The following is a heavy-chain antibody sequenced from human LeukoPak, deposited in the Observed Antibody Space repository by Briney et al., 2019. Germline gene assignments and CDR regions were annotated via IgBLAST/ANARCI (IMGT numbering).Heavy chain of an antibody. D-gene: IGHD3-10*02. J-gene: IGHJ6*04. V-gene: IGHV3-48*03. CDR2: ISSSGSTI. Sequence: GGSLRLSCAASGFTFSSYEMNWVRQAPGKGLEWVSYISSSGSTIYYADSVKGRFAISRDNAKNSLYLQMNSLRAEDTAVYYCAELGITMIGGVWGKGTTVTTSS. CDR3: AELGITMIGGV. CDR1: GFTFSSYE.